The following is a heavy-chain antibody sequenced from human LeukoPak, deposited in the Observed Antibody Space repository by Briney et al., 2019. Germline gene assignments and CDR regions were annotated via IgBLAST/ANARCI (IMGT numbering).Heavy chain of an antibody. CDR3: ARVIAVAGTANWFDP. Sequence: NSSETLSLTCTISGGSISSYYWSWIRQPAGKGLEWIGRIYTSGSTNYNPSLKSRVTMSVDTSKNQFSLKLSSVTAADTAVYYCARVIAVAGTANWFDPWGQGTLVTVSS. D-gene: IGHD6-19*01. CDR1: GGSISSYY. CDR2: IYTSGST. V-gene: IGHV4-4*07. J-gene: IGHJ5*02.